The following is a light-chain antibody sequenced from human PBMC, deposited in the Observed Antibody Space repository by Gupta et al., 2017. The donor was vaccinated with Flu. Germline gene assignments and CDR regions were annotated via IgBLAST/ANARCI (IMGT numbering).Light chain of an antibody. CDR2: EVD. Sequence: QSALTQPPSASGPHGQSVTISCTGSSSDIGGYNYVSWYQQHPGKAPKLMIYEVDKRPSGVPDRFSGSKSGNTASLTVSGLQTEDEADYYCSSYAASNNFVVFGGGTKLTVL. CDR3: SSYAASNNFVV. CDR1: SSDIGGYNY. J-gene: IGLJ3*02. V-gene: IGLV2-8*01.